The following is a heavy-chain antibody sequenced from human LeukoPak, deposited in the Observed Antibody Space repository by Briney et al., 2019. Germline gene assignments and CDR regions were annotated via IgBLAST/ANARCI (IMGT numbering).Heavy chain of an antibody. J-gene: IGHJ3*02. CDR3: ARSYHRYCGGDCYHDAFDI. CDR2: ISGNGGRT. D-gene: IGHD2-21*02. Sequence: GGSLGLSCAASGFTFSILDMSWVRQAPGKGLEWVSAISGNGGRTYYADSVKGRFTISRDNSKNTLYLQMNSLRAEDTAVYYCARSYHRYCGGDCYHDAFDIWGQGTMVTVSS. V-gene: IGHV3-23*01. CDR1: GFTFSILD.